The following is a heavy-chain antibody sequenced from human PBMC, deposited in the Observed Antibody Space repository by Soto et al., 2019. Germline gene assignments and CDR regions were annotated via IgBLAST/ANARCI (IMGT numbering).Heavy chain of an antibody. CDR3: ARGHSSSWYRCFDP. J-gene: IGHJ5*02. CDR1: GFTFSTYS. Sequence: PGGSLRLSCAASGFTFSTYSMNWVRQAPGKGLEWVSYISYSRSTKYYADSVKGRFTISRDNAKNSLYLQMNSLRDEDTAVYYCARGHSSSWYRCFDPWGQGTLVTVSS. CDR2: ISYSRSTK. D-gene: IGHD6-13*01. V-gene: IGHV3-48*02.